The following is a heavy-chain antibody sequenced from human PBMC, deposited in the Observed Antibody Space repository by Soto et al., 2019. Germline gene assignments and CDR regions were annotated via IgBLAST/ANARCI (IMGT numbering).Heavy chain of an antibody. J-gene: IGHJ4*02. D-gene: IGHD6-19*01. V-gene: IGHV3-30*18. CDR2: LSYDGDKE. CDR3: GKDLMGEQWLGVMHY. CDR1: GFSFSDYG. Sequence: QVQLEESGGNVVQPGRSLRLSCAASGFSFSDYGMHWVRQAPGKGLESVALLSYDGDKEYYADSVKGRFTISRDNSKNTVFVQMNSLRPEDTAVYYCGKDLMGEQWLGVMHYWGQGTLVTVSS.